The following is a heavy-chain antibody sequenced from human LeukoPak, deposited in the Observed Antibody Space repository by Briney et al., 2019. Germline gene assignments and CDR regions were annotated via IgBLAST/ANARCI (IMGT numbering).Heavy chain of an antibody. D-gene: IGHD2-21*02. CDR3: VASPPLCGPDCPFDY. CDR1: GFTVTDHW. CDR2: IHPEVSDT. V-gene: IGHV5-51*01. Sequence: GESLKISCKGSGFTVTDHWIAWVRQMPGKGLEWVAIIHPEVSDTPYSPSFQGQVVISVDRSISTAYLQWNSLKASGTAMYYCVASPPLCGPDCPFDYWGQGTLVTVSS. J-gene: IGHJ4*02.